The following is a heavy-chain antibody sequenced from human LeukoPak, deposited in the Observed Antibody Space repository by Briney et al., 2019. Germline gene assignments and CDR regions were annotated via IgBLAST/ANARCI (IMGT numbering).Heavy chain of an antibody. CDR3: ARGTYGSGFDY. CDR1: GFTFSNYW. D-gene: IGHD3-10*01. Sequence: GGSLRLSCAASGFTFSNYWMQWVRQAPGKGLEWVSSIISSGDTSYYTDSVRGRFTISRDNAKNSLYLQMNGLRDEDTAVYYCARGTYGSGFDYWGQGTLVTVSS. CDR2: IISSGDTS. V-gene: IGHV3-48*02. J-gene: IGHJ4*02.